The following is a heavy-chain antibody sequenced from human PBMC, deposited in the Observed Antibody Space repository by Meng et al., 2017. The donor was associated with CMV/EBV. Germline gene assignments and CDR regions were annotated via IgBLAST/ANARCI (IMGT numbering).Heavy chain of an antibody. CDR3: ARAPAAYYYYYYMDV. J-gene: IGHJ6*03. CDR2: IYYSGST. V-gene: IGHV4-30-4*08. Sequence: HVQGLVPGLVQPSPPLSLHFTVSGGSISSADYYWRWIRQPPGKGLEWIGYIYYSGSTYYNPSLKSRVTISVDTSKNQFSLKLSSVTAADTAVYYCARAPAAYYYYYYMDVWGKGTTVTVSS. D-gene: IGHD2-2*01. CDR1: GGSISSADYY.